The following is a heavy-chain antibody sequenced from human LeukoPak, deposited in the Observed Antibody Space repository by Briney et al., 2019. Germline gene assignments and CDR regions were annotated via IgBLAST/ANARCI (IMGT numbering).Heavy chain of an antibody. Sequence: GGSLRLSCAASGFTFSSYAMSWVRQAPGKGLEWVSAISGSGGSTYYADSVKGRFTISRDNSKNTLYLQMNSLRAEDTAVYYCARGSGWFDDAFDIWGQGTMVTVSS. CDR1: GFTFSSYA. J-gene: IGHJ3*02. D-gene: IGHD6-19*01. CDR2: ISGSGGST. CDR3: ARGSGWFDDAFDI. V-gene: IGHV3-23*01.